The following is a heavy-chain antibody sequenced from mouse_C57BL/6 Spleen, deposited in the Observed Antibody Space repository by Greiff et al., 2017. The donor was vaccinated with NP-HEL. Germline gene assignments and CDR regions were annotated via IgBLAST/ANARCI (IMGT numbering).Heavy chain of an antibody. J-gene: IGHJ4*01. CDR2: ISSGGDYI. D-gene: IGHD1-1*01. Sequence: DVKLQESGEGLVKPGGSLKLSCAASGFTFSSYAMSWVRQTPEKRLEWVAYISSGGDYIYYADTVKGRFTISRDNARNTLYLQMSSLKSEDTAMYYCTRVTYYYGDYWGQGTSVTVSS. CDR1: GFTFSSYA. CDR3: TRVTYYYGDY. V-gene: IGHV5-9-1*02.